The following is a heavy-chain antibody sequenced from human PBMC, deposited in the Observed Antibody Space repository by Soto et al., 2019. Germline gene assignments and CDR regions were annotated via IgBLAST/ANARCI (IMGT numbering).Heavy chain of an antibody. Sequence: SETLSLTCTVSGGSIRSYYWSWIRQPPGKGLEWIGYIYYSGSTNYNPSLKSRVTISVDTSKNQFSLKLSSVTAADTAVYYCARRYAYSFDDWGQGILVTVSS. D-gene: IGHD5-18*01. CDR3: ARRYAYSFDD. CDR1: GGSIRSYY. J-gene: IGHJ4*02. V-gene: IGHV4-59*01. CDR2: IYYSGST.